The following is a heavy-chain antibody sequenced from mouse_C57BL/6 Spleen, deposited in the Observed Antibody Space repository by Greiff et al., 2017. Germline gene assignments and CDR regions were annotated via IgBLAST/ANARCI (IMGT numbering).Heavy chain of an antibody. D-gene: IGHD1-1*01. CDR2: INPYNGDT. J-gene: IGHJ4*01. CDR3: ARPHYYGSSHYAMDY. Sequence: VQLQQSGPELVKPGDSVKISCKASGYSFTGYFMNWVMQSHGKSLEWIGRINPYNGDTFYNQKFKGKATLTVDKSSSTAHMELRSLTSEDSAVYYCARPHYYGSSHYAMDYGGQGTSVTVSS. V-gene: IGHV1-20*01. CDR1: GYSFTGYF.